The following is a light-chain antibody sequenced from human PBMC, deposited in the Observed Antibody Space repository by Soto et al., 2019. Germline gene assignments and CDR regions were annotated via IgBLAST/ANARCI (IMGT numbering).Light chain of an antibody. Sequence: IVLTQSPATLSLWPGETAILSYRASQIVSSYLSWYQHKPGQAPRLLIYDASKRAPGIPARFSGSGSGTDFTLTISSLEPEDFAVYYCQQRSTSITFGQGTRLEIE. CDR1: QIVSSY. CDR2: DAS. J-gene: IGKJ5*01. V-gene: IGKV3-11*01. CDR3: QQRSTSIT.